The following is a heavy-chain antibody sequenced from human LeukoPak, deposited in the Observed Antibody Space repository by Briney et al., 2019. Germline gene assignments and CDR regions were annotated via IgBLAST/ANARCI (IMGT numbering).Heavy chain of an antibody. D-gene: IGHD6-19*01. V-gene: IGHV3-30-3*01. CDR3: ARALTDSSGWYYYYYGMDV. Sequence: PGGSLRLSCAASGFTFSSYAMHWVRQAPGKGLEWVAVISYDGSNKYYADSVKGRFTISRDDSKNTLYLQMNSLRADDTAVYYCARALTDSSGWYYYYYGMDVWGQGTTVTVSS. CDR1: GFTFSSYA. J-gene: IGHJ6*02. CDR2: ISYDGSNK.